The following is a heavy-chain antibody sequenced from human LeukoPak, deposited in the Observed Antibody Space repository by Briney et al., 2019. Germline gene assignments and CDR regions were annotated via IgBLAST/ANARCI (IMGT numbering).Heavy chain of an antibody. V-gene: IGHV1-69*13. CDR1: GGTFSSYA. D-gene: IGHD6-13*01. CDR2: IIPIFGTA. Sequence: ASVKVSCTASGGTFSSYAISWVRQAPGQGLEWMGGIIPIFGTANYAQKFQGRVTITADESTSTAYMELSSLRSEDTAVYYCAMAGGAAAGTGYFDYWGQGTLVTVSS. CDR3: AMAGGAAAGTGYFDY. J-gene: IGHJ4*02.